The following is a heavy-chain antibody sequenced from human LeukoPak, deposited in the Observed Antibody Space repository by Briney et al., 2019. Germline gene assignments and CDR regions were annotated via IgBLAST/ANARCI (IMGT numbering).Heavy chain of an antibody. CDR1: GYTLTELS. Sequence: ASVKVSCKVSGYTLTELSMHWVRQAPGKGLEWMGGFDPEDGETIYAQKFQGRATMTEDTSTDTAYMELSSLRSEDTAVYYCATSSITMIVVPHYQYYFGYWGQGTLVTVSS. D-gene: IGHD3-22*01. V-gene: IGHV1-24*01. J-gene: IGHJ4*02. CDR3: ATSSITMIVVPHYQYYFGY. CDR2: FDPEDGET.